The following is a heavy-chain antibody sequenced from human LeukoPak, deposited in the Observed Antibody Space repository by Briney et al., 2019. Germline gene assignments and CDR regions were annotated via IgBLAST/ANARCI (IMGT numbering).Heavy chain of an antibody. D-gene: IGHD2/OR15-2a*01. CDR2: INDESGGT. CDR1: VYTFTSYG. CDR3: ARGSIFPRYGMDV. Sequence: GASVKVSCKASVYTFTSYGISWVRQAPGQRLEWMGWINDESGGTKLSEKFQGRLTIVRDTSANTASMELSSLRSEDTAVYYCARGSIFPRYGMDVWGQGTTVTVSS. J-gene: IGHJ6*02. V-gene: IGHV1-3*01.